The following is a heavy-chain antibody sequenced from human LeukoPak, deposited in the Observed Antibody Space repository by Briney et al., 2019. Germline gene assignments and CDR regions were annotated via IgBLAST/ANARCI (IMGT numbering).Heavy chain of an antibody. V-gene: IGHV3-7*01. CDR2: IKQDGSEK. D-gene: IGHD6-19*01. CDR3: ARESRQWLVLGGVDY. CDR1: GFTFSSYW. Sequence: GGSLRLSCAASGFTFSSYWMSWVRQAPGKGLEWVANIKQDGSEKYYVDSVKGRFTISRDNAKNSLYLQMNSLRAEDTAVYYCARESRQWLVLGGVDYWGQGTLVTVSS. J-gene: IGHJ4*02.